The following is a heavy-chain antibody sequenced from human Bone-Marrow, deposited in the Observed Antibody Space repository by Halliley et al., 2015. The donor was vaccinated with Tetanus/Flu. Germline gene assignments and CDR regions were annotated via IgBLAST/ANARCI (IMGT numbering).Heavy chain of an antibody. CDR1: GYSFTTHW. Sequence: EMQLVQSGAEVKKPGESLKISCQASGYSFTTHWIGWVRQRPGKGLEWMAIIYPDDSDTRYSPSFQGHVTISADKSTSTAYLQWSGLKASDTAIYYCAGPPYYDLDVWGQGTTVTVSS. V-gene: IGHV5-51*01. CDR3: AGPPYYDLDV. J-gene: IGHJ6*02. CDR2: IYPDDSDT.